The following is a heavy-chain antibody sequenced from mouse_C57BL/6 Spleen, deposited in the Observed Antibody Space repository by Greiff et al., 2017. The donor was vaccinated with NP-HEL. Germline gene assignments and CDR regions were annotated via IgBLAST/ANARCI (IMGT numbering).Heavy chain of an antibody. CDR3: ARSFITTAYFDY. V-gene: IGHV1-26*01. J-gene: IGHJ2*01. Sequence: EVQLQQSGPELVKPGASVKISCKASGYTFTDYYMNWVKQSHGKSLEWIGDINPNNGGTSYNQKFKGKATLTVDKSSSTAYMELRSLTSEDSAVYYCARSFITTAYFDYWGQGTTLTVSS. D-gene: IGHD1-1*01. CDR2: INPNNGGT. CDR1: GYTFTDYY.